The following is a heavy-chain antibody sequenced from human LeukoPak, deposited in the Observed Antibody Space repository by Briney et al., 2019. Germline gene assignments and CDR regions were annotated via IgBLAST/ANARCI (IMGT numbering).Heavy chain of an antibody. CDR3: ARSVALYAFDI. D-gene: IGHD2-15*01. Sequence: SETLSLTCSVSGYSIRSGYHWAWFRQAPGKGLEWVGSIYQSGSTYDNLSLKSRVTLSVDTSRNQFSLKLRSVTAADTAVYYCARSVALYAFDIWGQGTMVTVSS. J-gene: IGHJ3*02. CDR2: IYQSGST. V-gene: IGHV4-38-2*02. CDR1: GYSIRSGYH.